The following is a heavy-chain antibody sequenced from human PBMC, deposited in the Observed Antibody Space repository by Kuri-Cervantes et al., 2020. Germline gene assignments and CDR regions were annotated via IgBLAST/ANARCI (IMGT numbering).Heavy chain of an antibody. CDR2: IYWDDDK. V-gene: IGHV2-5*02. CDR3: AHGPIPLSGKPYYFDY. J-gene: IGHJ4*02. D-gene: IGHD3-3*01. CDR1: GFSLSISGVG. Sequence: SGPTLVKPTQTLTLTCTFSGFSLSISGVGVGWIRQPPGKALEWLALIYWDDDKRYNPSLKSRLTITKDTSKNQVVLTMTNMDPVDTATYYCAHGPIPLSGKPYYFDYWGQGTLVTVSS.